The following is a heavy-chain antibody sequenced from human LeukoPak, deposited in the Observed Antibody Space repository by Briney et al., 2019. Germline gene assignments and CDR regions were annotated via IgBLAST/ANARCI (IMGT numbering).Heavy chain of an antibody. CDR3: ARQGGNGQYDP. V-gene: IGHV5-51*01. Sequence: GESLKISCKSSGYSFTDYWIAWVRQMPGKGLEWMGIIYPGDSDSRYSPSFQGQVTISADKSIGTAYLQWSSLKASDTAMYYCARQGGNGQYDPWGQGTLVTVSS. CDR1: GYSFTDYW. CDR2: IYPGDSDS. J-gene: IGHJ5*02. D-gene: IGHD4-23*01.